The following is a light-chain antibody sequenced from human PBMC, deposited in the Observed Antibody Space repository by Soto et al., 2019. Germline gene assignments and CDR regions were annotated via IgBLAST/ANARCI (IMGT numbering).Light chain of an antibody. V-gene: IGKV1-39*01. CDR3: LQSYSSPLT. CDR1: QSMSSF. J-gene: IGKJ4*01. Sequence: DIQMTQSPSSLSASVGDRVIITCRASQSMSSFLNWYQQKPGKAPKLLIYDASSLQSGVPSRFGGSGSGTDFTLTIISLQPEDFATYYCLQSYSSPLTFGGGTKVDIK. CDR2: DAS.